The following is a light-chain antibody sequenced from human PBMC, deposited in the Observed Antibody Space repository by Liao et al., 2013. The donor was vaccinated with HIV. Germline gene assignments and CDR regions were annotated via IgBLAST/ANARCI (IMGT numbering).Light chain of an antibody. Sequence: SYELTQPPSVSVSPGQTASVTCSGDKLGDQYVSWYQQRPGQSPILVIYEDTKRPSGIPERFSGSNSGNTATLTISGTQATDEADYYCQAWDVSIAVFGAGTKLTVL. J-gene: IGLJ2*01. CDR3: QAWDVSIAV. CDR2: EDT. V-gene: IGLV3-1*01. CDR1: KLGDQY.